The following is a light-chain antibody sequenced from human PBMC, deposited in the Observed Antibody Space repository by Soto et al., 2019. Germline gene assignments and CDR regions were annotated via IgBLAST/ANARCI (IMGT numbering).Light chain of an antibody. Sequence: DIQMTQSPSTLSASVGDRVTITCRASQSISSWLAWYQQKPGKAPKLLIYHASSLESGVPSRFSGSGTGTESTLPISSVQPDDFETYYCQKYNSYSTFGQGTKLEIK. CDR1: QSISSW. J-gene: IGKJ1*01. CDR3: QKYNSYST. V-gene: IGKV1-5*01. CDR2: HAS.